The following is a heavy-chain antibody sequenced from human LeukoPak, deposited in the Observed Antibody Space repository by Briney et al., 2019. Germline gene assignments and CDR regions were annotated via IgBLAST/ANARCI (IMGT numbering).Heavy chain of an antibody. CDR2: IYYSGST. Sequence: SETLSLTCTVSGGSISSYYWSWIRQPPGKGLEWIGYIYYSGSTNYNPSLKSRVTISVDTSKNQFSLKLSSVTAADTAVYYCARAGTYYYGSGSYYPFDYWSQGTLVTVSS. CDR3: ARAGTYYYGSGSYYPFDY. CDR1: GGSISSYY. D-gene: IGHD3-10*01. J-gene: IGHJ4*02. V-gene: IGHV4-59*01.